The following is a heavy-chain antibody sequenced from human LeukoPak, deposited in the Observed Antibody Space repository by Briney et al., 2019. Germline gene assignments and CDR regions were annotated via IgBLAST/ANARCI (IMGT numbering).Heavy chain of an antibody. V-gene: IGHV3-7*01. J-gene: IGHJ1*01. D-gene: IGHD6-19*01. CDR1: GFTLRSYW. CDR3: ARDPGLGAVAGTL. CDR2: IKQDGSEI. Sequence: PGGSLRLSCAASGFTLRSYWMTWVRQAPGKGLEWVANIKQDGSEIHYVDSVKGRFTISRDNAKNSLYLQMNSLRAEDTAVYYCARDPGLGAVAGTLWGQGTLVTVSS.